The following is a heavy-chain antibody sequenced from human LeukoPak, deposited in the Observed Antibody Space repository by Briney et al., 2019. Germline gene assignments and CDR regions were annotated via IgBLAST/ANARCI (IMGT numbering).Heavy chain of an antibody. CDR2: SNGDGSST. CDR3: IQVRVTTTRNAFDV. J-gene: IGHJ3*01. CDR1: GFTFSNHW. Sequence: GGSLRLSCAASGFTFSNHWMHWVRQAPGKGLVWVSRSNGDGSSTNYADSVKGRFTISRDNAKNTVYLEMSSLRAEDTAVYYCIQVRVTTTRNAFDVWGQGTMVTVSS. D-gene: IGHD1-1*01. V-gene: IGHV3-74*01.